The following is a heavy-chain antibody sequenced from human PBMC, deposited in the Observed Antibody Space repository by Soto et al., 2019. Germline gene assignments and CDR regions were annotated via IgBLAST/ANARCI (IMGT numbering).Heavy chain of an antibody. Sequence: PGGSLRLSCTASGFTFSNAWMSWVRQAPGKGLEWVGRIKSKTDDGTTDYAAPVKGRFTISRDDSKNTLYLQMDSLKTEDTAAYFCATEGNYFDSSGPLDYWGQGT. CDR3: ATEGNYFDSSGPLDY. CDR2: IKSKTDDGTT. J-gene: IGHJ4*02. V-gene: IGHV3-15*01. D-gene: IGHD3-22*01. CDR1: GFTFSNAW.